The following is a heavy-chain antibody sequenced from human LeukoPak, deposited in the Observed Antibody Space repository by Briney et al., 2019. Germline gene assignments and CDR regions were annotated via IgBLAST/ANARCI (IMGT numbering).Heavy chain of an antibody. CDR2: ISSSSSTI. J-gene: IGHJ6*02. CDR1: GFTFSSYS. D-gene: IGHD6-19*01. Sequence: PGGSLRLSCAASGFTFSSYSMNWVRQAPGKGLEWVSYISSSSSTIYYADSVKGRFTISRDNTKNSLYLQMNSLRDEDTAVYYCARDFVGSGWYWDYYYGMDVWGQGTTVTVSS. CDR3: ARDFVGSGWYWDYYYGMDV. V-gene: IGHV3-48*02.